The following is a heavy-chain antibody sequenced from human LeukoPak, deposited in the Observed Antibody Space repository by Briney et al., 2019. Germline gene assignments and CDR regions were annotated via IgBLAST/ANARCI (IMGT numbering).Heavy chain of an antibody. Sequence: GGSLRLSCAASGFTFSSYIMNWVRQAPGKGLEWVSSISSSSSYIYYADSVKGRFTISRDNAKNSLYLQMNSLRAEDTAVYYCARDSRGIAAASWFDPWGQGTLVTVSS. CDR3: ARDSRGIAAASWFDP. J-gene: IGHJ5*02. D-gene: IGHD6-13*01. CDR1: GFTFSSYI. CDR2: ISSSSSYI. V-gene: IGHV3-21*01.